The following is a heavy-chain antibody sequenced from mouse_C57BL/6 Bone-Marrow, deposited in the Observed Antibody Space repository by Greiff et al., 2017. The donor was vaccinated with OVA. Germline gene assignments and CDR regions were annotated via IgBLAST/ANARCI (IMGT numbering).Heavy chain of an antibody. CDR1: GFTFSSYA. Sequence: EVKLMESGGGLVKPGGSLKLSCAASGFTFSSYAMSWVRQTPEKRLEWVATISDGGSYTYYPDNVKGRFTISRDNAKNNMYLQRSHLKSEDTAIYYGAAVPGAYWGQGTLVTVSA. CDR2: ISDGGSYT. J-gene: IGHJ3*01. V-gene: IGHV5-4*03. CDR3: AAVPGAY. D-gene: IGHD1-1*01.